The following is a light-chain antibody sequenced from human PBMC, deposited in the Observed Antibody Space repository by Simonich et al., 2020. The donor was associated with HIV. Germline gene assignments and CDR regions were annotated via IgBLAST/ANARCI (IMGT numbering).Light chain of an antibody. CDR2: GAS. CDR1: QSVSSRD. J-gene: IGKJ2*01. CDR3: QQYGSSPPYT. V-gene: IGKV3-20*01. Sequence: EIVFTQSPGTLSLSPGDRATLSCRAIQSVSSRDFAWYQQKPGQAPRLRIYGASSRATGIPDRVSGSGFGTDFTLTISRLEPEDFAVYYCQQYGSSPPYTFGQGTKLEIK.